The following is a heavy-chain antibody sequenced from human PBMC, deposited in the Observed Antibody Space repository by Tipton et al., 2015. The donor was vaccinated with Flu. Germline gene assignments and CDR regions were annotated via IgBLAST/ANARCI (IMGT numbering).Heavy chain of an antibody. J-gene: IGHJ1*01. D-gene: IGHD1-26*01. CDR1: GGSISSYY. Sequence: TLSLTCTVSGGSISSYYWSWIRQPAGKGLEWIGRIYTSGTTNYNPSLKSRVTMSVDTSKNQFSLKLTSVSAPDTAVYYCAKSGSYLEYLQHWGQGTLVTVSS. V-gene: IGHV4-4*07. CDR2: IYTSGTT. CDR3: AKSGSYLEYLQH.